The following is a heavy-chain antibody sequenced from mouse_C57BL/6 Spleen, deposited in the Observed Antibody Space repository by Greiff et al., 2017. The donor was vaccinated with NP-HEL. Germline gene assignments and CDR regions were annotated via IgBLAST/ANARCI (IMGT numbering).Heavy chain of an antibody. CDR2: ISSGSSTI. CDR1: GFTFSDYG. V-gene: IGHV5-17*01. CDR3: ARWLRMDY. J-gene: IGHJ4*01. D-gene: IGHD2-2*01. Sequence: EVKVVESGGGLVKPGGSLKLSCAASGFTFSDYGMHWVRQAPEKGLEWVAYISSGSSTIYYADTVKGRFTISRDNAKNTLFLQMTSLRSEDTAMYYCARWLRMDYWGQGTSVTVSS.